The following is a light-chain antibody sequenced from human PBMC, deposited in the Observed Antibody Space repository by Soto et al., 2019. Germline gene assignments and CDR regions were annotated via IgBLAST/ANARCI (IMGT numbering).Light chain of an antibody. Sequence: DIPMTQSPSSVSESVGDRVTITCRASQDIDTWLAWYQQKPVKAPKLLIYSASSLQSGVPSRFSGSGSGTDFTFTISSLQPEDCATYYCQQGSSFPWTFGQGTKVEI. V-gene: IGKV1-12*01. CDR3: QQGSSFPWT. J-gene: IGKJ1*01. CDR1: QDIDTW. CDR2: SAS.